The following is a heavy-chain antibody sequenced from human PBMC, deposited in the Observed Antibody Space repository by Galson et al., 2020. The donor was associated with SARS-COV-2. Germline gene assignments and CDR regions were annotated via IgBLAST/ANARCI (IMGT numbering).Heavy chain of an antibody. CDR2: ISYSGST. V-gene: IGHV4-39*01. CDR3: ARRKYYNYYMDV. J-gene: IGHJ6*03. CDR1: GGSISTSSDY. Sequence: SETLSLTCTVSGGSISTSSDYCGWIRQPPGKGLEWIATISYSGSTYYNPSLKSRVVISVDKSKNQFSLRMSSVTAADTAVYYCARRKYYNYYMDVWGKGTAVIISS.